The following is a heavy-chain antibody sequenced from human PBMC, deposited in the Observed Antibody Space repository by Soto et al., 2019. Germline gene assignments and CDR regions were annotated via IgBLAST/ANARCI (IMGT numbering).Heavy chain of an antibody. J-gene: IGHJ6*02. D-gene: IGHD2-8*01. V-gene: IGHV5-51*01. CDR3: ARQGSNGAYYYYGMDV. Sequence: ESLKISFKGSGYKFSSYWIAWVRQMPGKGLEWMGIIYPGDSDTRYSPSFQGQVTFSVDKSNNTAYLQWSSLKASDTAMYYCARQGSNGAYYYYGMDVWGQGTAVTVSS. CDR1: GYKFSSYW. CDR2: IYPGDSDT.